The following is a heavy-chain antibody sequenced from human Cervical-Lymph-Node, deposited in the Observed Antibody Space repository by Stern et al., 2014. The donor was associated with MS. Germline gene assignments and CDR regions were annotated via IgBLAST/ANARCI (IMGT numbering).Heavy chain of an antibody. CDR1: GFAFSNAW. Sequence: EVQLVESGGDLVNPGGSLRLSCAASGFAFSNAWMSWVRQAPGQGLEGVGRIKNKAGGGTTDYAAPVKGRFTISRDDSKNTLYVQMNSLKTEDTAVYYCTTDGAKLPYCGGGGSCPYWGQGTLVTVSS. V-gene: IGHV3-15*01. J-gene: IGHJ4*02. CDR3: TTDGAKLPYCGGGGSCPY. D-gene: IGHD2-15*01. CDR2: IKNKAGGGTT.